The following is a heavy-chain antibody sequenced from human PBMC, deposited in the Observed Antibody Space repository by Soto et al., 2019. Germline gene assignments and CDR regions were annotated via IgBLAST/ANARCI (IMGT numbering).Heavy chain of an antibody. D-gene: IGHD1-26*01. CDR2: IIPIFGTA. V-gene: IGHV1-69*13. CDR1: GGTFSSYA. Sequence: SVKVSCKASGGTFSSYAISWVRQAPGQGLEWMGGIIPIFGTANYAQKFQGRVTITADESTSTAYMEPSSLRSEDTAVYYCARAVGRGGSAGASAFDIWGQGTMVTVSS. CDR3: ARAVGRGGSAGASAFDI. J-gene: IGHJ3*02.